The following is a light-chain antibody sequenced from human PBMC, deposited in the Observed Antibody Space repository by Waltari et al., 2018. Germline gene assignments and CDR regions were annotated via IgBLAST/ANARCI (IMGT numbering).Light chain of an antibody. CDR2: KAS. CDR1: QSISIW. CDR3: QQYNNYGYT. V-gene: IGKV1-5*03. J-gene: IGKJ2*01. Sequence: DIQMTQSPSTLSASVGDRVTITCRASQSISIWLAWYQQKPGKAPMLLIYKASDLESRVPSRFSGSGSGTEFTLTISSLQPDDFATYYCQQYNNYGYTFGQGTKLEIK.